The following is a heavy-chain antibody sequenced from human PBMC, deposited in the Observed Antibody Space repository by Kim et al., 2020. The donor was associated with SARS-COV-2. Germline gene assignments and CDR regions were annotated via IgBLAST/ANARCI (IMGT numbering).Heavy chain of an antibody. CDR3: ARVLSSGWSYFDY. V-gene: IGHV3-21*01. D-gene: IGHD6-19*01. Sequence: GGSLRLSCAASGFTFSSYTMNWVRQAPGKGLEWVSSISRSSSYIYYADSVKGRFTISRDNAKNSLYLQMNSLRAEDTAVYYCARVLSSGWSYFDYWGQGTLVTVSS. CDR1: GFTFSSYT. J-gene: IGHJ4*02. CDR2: ISRSSSYI.